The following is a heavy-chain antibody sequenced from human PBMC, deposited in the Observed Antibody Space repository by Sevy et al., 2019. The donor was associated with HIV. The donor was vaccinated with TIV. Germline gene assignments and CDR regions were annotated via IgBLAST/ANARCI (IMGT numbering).Heavy chain of an antibody. Sequence: GSLRLSCAASGFTFSSYAMHWVRQAPGKGLEWVAVISYDGSNKYYADSVKGRFTISRDNSKNTLYLQMNSLRAEDTAVYYCARSYSSSWPFDYWGQGTLVTV. CDR1: GFTFSSYA. CDR2: ISYDGSNK. CDR3: ARSYSSSWPFDY. D-gene: IGHD6-13*01. J-gene: IGHJ4*02. V-gene: IGHV3-30-3*01.